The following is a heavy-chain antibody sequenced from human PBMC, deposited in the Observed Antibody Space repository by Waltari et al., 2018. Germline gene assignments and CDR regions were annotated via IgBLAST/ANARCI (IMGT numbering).Heavy chain of an antibody. V-gene: IGHV4-59*08. D-gene: IGHD3-22*01. Sequence: HVPLPESGPGLVKPSEPLPLTCTVSGDFPSDDLWTWTRQAPGKGLEWIAYLRNTGGTKCTPSLESRVTVSAVTSKKQFSLRLTSVTAADTAVYYCARVPTRYYDSLGWGFFDQWGQGILVTVSS. CDR3: ARVPTRYYDSLGWGFFDQ. J-gene: IGHJ4*02. CDR1: GDFPSDDL. CDR2: LRNTGGT.